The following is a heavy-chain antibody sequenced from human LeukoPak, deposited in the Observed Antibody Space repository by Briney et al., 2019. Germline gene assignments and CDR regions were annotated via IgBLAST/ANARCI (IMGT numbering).Heavy chain of an antibody. CDR1: GFTVSSNY. Sequence: GGSLRLSCVASGFTVSSNYMTWVRQAPGKGLEWVSVIYTGGTPYYADSVKGRFTISRDISKNTVYLQMNSLRVEDTAVYFCARGAATGPTLGLDYWGQGTLVTVSS. D-gene: IGHD6-13*01. V-gene: IGHV3-53*01. CDR2: IYTGGTP. CDR3: ARGAATGPTLGLDY. J-gene: IGHJ4*02.